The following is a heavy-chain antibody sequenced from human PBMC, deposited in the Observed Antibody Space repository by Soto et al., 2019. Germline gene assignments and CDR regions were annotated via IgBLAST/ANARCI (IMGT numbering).Heavy chain of an antibody. D-gene: IGHD4-17*01. J-gene: IGHJ5*02. CDR3: AKAYQMTTVTLWFDP. Sequence: QVQLVESGGGVVQPGRSLRLSCAASGFTFSSYGMHWVRQAPGKGLEWVAVISYDGSNKYYADSVKGRFTISRDNSKNTLYLQMNSLRAEDTAVYYCAKAYQMTTVTLWFDPWGQGTLVTVSS. CDR1: GFTFSSYG. V-gene: IGHV3-30*18. CDR2: ISYDGSNK.